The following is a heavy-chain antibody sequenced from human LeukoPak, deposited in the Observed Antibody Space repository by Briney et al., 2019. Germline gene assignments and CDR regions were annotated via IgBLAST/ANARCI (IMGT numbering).Heavy chain of an antibody. D-gene: IGHD3-9*01. CDR2: FDPEDGET. J-gene: IGHJ4*02. CDR3: ATVSGYWFDY. Sequence: ASVKVSCKASVYTFTSYDINWVRQAPGKGLEWMGGFDPEDGETIYAQKFQGRVTMTEDTSTDTAYMELSSLRSEDTAVYYCATVSGYWFDYWGQGTLVTVSS. CDR1: VYTFTSYD. V-gene: IGHV1-24*01.